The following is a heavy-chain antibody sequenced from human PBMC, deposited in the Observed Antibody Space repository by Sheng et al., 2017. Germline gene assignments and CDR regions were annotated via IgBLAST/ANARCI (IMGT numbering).Heavy chain of an antibody. Sequence: QVQLVESGGGLVKPGGSLRLSCAASGFTFSDYYMSWIRQAPGKGLEWVSYISSSSSYTNYADSVKGRFTISRDNAKNSLYLQMNSLRAEDTAVYYCARDSYCSSTSCYVGYYYYMDVWGKGTTVTVSS. CDR1: GFTFSDYY. V-gene: IGHV3-11*05. CDR3: ARDSYCSSTSCYVGYYYYMDV. CDR2: ISSSSSYT. J-gene: IGHJ6*03. D-gene: IGHD2-2*01.